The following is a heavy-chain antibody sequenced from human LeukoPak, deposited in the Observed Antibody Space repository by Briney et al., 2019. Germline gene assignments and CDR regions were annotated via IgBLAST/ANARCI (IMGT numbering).Heavy chain of an antibody. V-gene: IGHV3-30*03. D-gene: IGHD3-9*01. Sequence: PGGSLRLSCAASGFTFSSYGMHWVRQAPGKGLEWVAVISYDGSNKYYADSVKGRFTISRDNSKNTLYLQMNSLRAEDTAVYYCARDGSNFDWFYYYYYMDVWGKGTTVTVSS. J-gene: IGHJ6*03. CDR3: ARDGSNFDWFYYYYYMDV. CDR1: GFTFSSYG. CDR2: ISYDGSNK.